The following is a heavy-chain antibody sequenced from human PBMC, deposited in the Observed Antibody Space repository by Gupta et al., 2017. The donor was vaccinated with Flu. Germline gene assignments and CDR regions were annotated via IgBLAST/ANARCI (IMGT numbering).Heavy chain of an antibody. V-gene: IGHV3-23*01. J-gene: IGHJ4*02. D-gene: IGHD6-13*01. CDR3: AKDAIAAAGTVYYFDY. Sequence: EVQLLESGGGLVQPGGSLSLSCSADGFTFCSYAMSLVRQAAGKGLEGVSAIGGSGGSTYYADSVKGRFTISRDNSKNTLYLQMNSLRAEDTAVYYCAKDAIAAAGTVYYFDYWGQGTLVTVSS. CDR2: IGGSGGST. CDR1: GFTFCSYA.